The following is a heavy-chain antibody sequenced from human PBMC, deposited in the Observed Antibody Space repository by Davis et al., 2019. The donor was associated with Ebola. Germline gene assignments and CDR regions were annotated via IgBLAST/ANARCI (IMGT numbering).Heavy chain of an antibody. Sequence: GESPMPPCNCLGHPFPRPWIRSVRQLPANGLERMGILSPGVSVTRYSPSFEGQVTISADKSTNTACLQWSSLKASDTAIYYGATRSLTTGAMDVWGQGTTVTVSS. D-gene: IGHD1-1*01. CDR3: ATRSLTTGAMDV. CDR1: GHPFPRPW. J-gene: IGHJ6*01. V-gene: IGHV5-51*01. CDR2: LSPGVSVT.